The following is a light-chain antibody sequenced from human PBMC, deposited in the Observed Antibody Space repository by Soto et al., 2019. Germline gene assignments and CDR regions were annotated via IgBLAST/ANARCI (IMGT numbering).Light chain of an antibody. J-gene: IGLJ1*01. CDR3: ATWDDSLNGFLL. V-gene: IGLV1-44*01. CDR2: NNN. Sequence: QSALTQPPSASGTPGQRVTISCSGSSSNIGTNTVNWYLELPGTAPKLLIYNNNKRPSGVPERFSGSKSGTSASLAISGLQSEDEANYYSATWDDSLNGFLLSGSGTKVTVL. CDR1: SSNIGTNT.